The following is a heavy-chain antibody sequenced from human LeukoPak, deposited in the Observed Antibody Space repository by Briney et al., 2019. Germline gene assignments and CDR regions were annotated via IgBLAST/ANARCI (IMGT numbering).Heavy chain of an antibody. CDR3: ASDEMDYYDSSGYYYSDY. CDR1: GFTFSSYG. Sequence: GGSLRLSCAASGFTFSSYGMSWVRQAPEKGLEWVSAISGSGGSTYYADSVKGRFTISRDNSKNTLYLQMNSLRAEDTAVYYCASDEMDYYDSSGYYYSDYWGQGTLVTVSS. V-gene: IGHV3-23*01. J-gene: IGHJ4*02. D-gene: IGHD3-22*01. CDR2: ISGSGGST.